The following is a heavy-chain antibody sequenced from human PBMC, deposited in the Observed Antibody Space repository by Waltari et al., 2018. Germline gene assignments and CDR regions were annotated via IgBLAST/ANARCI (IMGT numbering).Heavy chain of an antibody. CDR3: ARGKYGDYAVDY. D-gene: IGHD4-17*01. Sequence: EVQLVESGGGLVQPGGSLRLSCVASGFTFSSYWMTWVRQAPGKGLVWVSRSNSEGSGTGYADSVKGRFTISRDNAKNTLYLQMNNLRADDTAVYYCARGKYGDYAVDYWGQGTQVTVSS. V-gene: IGHV3-74*02. CDR1: GFTFSSYW. CDR2: SNSEGSGT. J-gene: IGHJ4*02.